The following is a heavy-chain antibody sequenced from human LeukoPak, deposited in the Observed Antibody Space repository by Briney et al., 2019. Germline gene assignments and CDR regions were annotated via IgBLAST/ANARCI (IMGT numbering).Heavy chain of an antibody. Sequence: SVKVSCKASGGTFSSYAISWVRQAPGQGLEWMGGIIPIFGTANYAQKFQGRVTITADKSTSTAYMELSSLRSEDTAMYYCARNSLVRGVPPDYWGQGTLVTVSS. D-gene: IGHD3-10*01. J-gene: IGHJ4*02. CDR3: ARNSLVRGVPPDY. V-gene: IGHV1-69*06. CDR1: GGTFSSYA. CDR2: IIPIFGTA.